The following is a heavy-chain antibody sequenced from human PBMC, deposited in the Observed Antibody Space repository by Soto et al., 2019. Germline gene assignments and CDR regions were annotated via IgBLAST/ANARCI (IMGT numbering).Heavy chain of an antibody. CDR1: GFTFSNYA. Sequence: LRLSCAASGFTFSNYAMSWVRQAPGKGLEWVSAISGSGSITYYADSVKGRFTISRDNSMHTLYLQINSLRAEDTAVYYCARDLLAAAGTLFFDFWGQGTLVTVSS. J-gene: IGHJ4*02. CDR3: ARDLLAAAGTLFFDF. V-gene: IGHV3-23*01. D-gene: IGHD6-13*01. CDR2: ISGSGSIT.